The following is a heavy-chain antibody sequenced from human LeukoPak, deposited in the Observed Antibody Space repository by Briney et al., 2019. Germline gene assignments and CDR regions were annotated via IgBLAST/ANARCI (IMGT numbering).Heavy chain of an antibody. D-gene: IGHD6-19*01. CDR3: ARVRRGWALYYSGMDV. CDR2: ISYDGSNK. Sequence: GGSLRLSCAASGFTFSSYAMHWVRQAPGKGLEWVAVISYDGSNKYYADSVKGRFTISRDNSKNTLYLQMNSLRAEDTAVYYCARVRRGWALYYSGMDVWGQGTTVTVSS. CDR1: GFTFSSYA. V-gene: IGHV3-30-3*01. J-gene: IGHJ6*02.